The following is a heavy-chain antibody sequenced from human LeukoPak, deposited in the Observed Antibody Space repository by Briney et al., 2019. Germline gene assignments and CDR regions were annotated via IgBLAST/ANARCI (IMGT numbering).Heavy chain of an antibody. V-gene: IGHV3-74*01. Sequence: QPGGSLRLSCAASGFTFSSYWMHWVRQAPGKGLVWVSRINTDGSSTSYADSVKGRFTISRDNAKNTLYLQMNSLRAEDTAVYYCATGLGNDFWSGYYTFDYWGQGTLVTVSS. CDR1: GFTFSSYW. CDR3: ATGLGNDFWSGYYTFDY. CDR2: INTDGSST. J-gene: IGHJ4*02. D-gene: IGHD3-3*01.